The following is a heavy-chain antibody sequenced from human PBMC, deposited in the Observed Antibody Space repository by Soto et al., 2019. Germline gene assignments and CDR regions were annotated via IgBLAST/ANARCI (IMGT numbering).Heavy chain of an antibody. V-gene: IGHV4-31*03. CDR1: GGSISSGGYY. Sequence: PSETLSLTCTVSGGSISSGGYYWSWIRQHPGKDLEWIGYIYYSGTTYYNPSLKGRVTISVDTSKNQFSLKLSSVTAADTAVYFCARTYSGSYSWFDPWGQGTLVTVSS. CDR3: ARTYSGSYSWFDP. D-gene: IGHD1-26*01. CDR2: IYYSGTT. J-gene: IGHJ5*02.